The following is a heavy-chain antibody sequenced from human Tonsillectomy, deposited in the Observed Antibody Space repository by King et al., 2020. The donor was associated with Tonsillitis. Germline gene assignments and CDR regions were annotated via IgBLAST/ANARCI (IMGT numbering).Heavy chain of an antibody. Sequence: VQLVESGGGLFKPGGSLRLSCAASGFTFSTFSMNWVRQAPGRGLEWVSFISGSSAYIEYADSGKGRFTVSRDNAKKSLFLQMNSLRAEDTVIYYCARDLGRRSGCYFDYWGQGTPVTVSS. V-gene: IGHV3-21*01. D-gene: IGHD1-26*01. CDR3: ARDLGRRSGCYFDY. CDR1: GFTFSTFS. CDR2: ISGSSAYI. J-gene: IGHJ4*02.